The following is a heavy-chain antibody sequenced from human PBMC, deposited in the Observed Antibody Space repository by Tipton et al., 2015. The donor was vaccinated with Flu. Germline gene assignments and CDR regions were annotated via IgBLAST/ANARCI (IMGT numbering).Heavy chain of an antibody. Sequence: TLSLTCSVSGDSVASDYFWGWIRQPPGKGLEWIGNIHRTGNTYYNPSLKSRVSISVDKSKNHFSLRLTSVTAADTAVYFCARRDYGNYVSEPKNWFDPWGQGTLVTVSS. J-gene: IGHJ5*02. D-gene: IGHD4-11*01. V-gene: IGHV4-38-2*01. CDR1: GDSVASDYF. CDR2: IHRTGNT. CDR3: ARRDYGNYVSEPKNWFDP.